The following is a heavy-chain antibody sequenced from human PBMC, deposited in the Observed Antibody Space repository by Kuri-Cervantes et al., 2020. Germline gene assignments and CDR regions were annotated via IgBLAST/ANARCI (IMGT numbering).Heavy chain of an antibody. Sequence: SETLSLTCTVSGGSISSSSYYWGWIRQPPGKGLEWIGSIYYSGSTYYNPSLKSRVTISVDTSKNQFSLKLSSVTAADTAVYYCARLPGYGGPVEYWGQGTLVAGSS. J-gene: IGHJ4*02. CDR1: GGSISSSSYY. V-gene: IGHV4-39*01. CDR2: IYYSGST. CDR3: ARLPGYGGPVEY. D-gene: IGHD4-23*01.